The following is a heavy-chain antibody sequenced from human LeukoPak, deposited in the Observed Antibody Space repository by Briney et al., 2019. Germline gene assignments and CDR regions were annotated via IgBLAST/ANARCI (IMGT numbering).Heavy chain of an antibody. J-gene: IGHJ4*02. D-gene: IGHD3-3*01. CDR2: ISPDGSTT. V-gene: IGHV3-74*01. Sequence: PGGSLRLSCAASGFTFSSYWMHWVRQAPGKGLVWVSRISPDGSTTGHADSVKGRFTTSRDNAKNTLFLQMNSLRAEDTAVYYCTRYFDFSSAIWGQGTLVTVSS. CDR1: GFTFSSYW. CDR3: TRYFDFSSAI.